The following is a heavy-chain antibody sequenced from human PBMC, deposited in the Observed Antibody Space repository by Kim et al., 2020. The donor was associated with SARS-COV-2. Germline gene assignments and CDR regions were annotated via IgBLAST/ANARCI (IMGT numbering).Heavy chain of an antibody. D-gene: IGHD1-1*01. J-gene: IGHJ4*02. Sequence: GGSLRLSCAASGFTLSSYWMHWVRQAPGKGLEWVSRINSDGSSTNYADSVKGRFTISRDNAKNTLYLQMNSLRAEDTAVYYCARDQITTSPFDYWGQGTLVTVSP. CDR2: INSDGSST. CDR1: GFTLSSYW. CDR3: ARDQITTSPFDY. V-gene: IGHV3-74*01.